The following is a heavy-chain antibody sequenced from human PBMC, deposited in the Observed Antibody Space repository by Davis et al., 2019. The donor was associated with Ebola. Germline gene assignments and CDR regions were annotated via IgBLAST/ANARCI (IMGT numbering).Heavy chain of an antibody. Sequence: SETLSLTCTVSGGSISSYYWSWIRQPPGKGLEWIGYIYYSGSTNYNPSLKSRVTISVDTSKNQFSLKLSSVTAADTAVYFCARVSSRDGYNAHYWGQGILVSVSS. D-gene: IGHD5-24*01. CDR3: ARVSSRDGYNAHY. J-gene: IGHJ4*02. CDR2: IYYSGST. CDR1: GGSISSYY. V-gene: IGHV4-59*01.